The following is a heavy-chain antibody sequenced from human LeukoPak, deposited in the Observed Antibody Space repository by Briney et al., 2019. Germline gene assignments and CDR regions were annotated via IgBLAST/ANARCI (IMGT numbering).Heavy chain of an antibody. CDR1: GGSFSGCY. J-gene: IGHJ5*02. D-gene: IGHD2/OR15-2a*01. CDR2: INHSGST. Sequence: PETLSLTCAVYGGSFSGCYWSWIRQPPGKGLEWIGEINHSGSTNYNPSLKSRVTISVDTSKNQFSLKLSSVTAADTAVYYCARGFLRRWFDPWGQGTLVTVSS. V-gene: IGHV4-34*01. CDR3: ARGFLRRWFDP.